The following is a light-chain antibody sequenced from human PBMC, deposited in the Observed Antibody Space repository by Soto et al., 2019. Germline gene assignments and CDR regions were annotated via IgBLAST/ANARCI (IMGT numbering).Light chain of an antibody. CDR3: CSYAGSSYV. CDR2: DVS. V-gene: IGLV2-11*01. Sequence: QSVLTQPRSVSGSPGQSVTISCTGTSRDVGGYNYVSWYQQHPGKAPKLMIYDVSKRPSGVPDRFSGSKSGNTASLTISGLQAEDEADYYCCSYAGSSYVFGTGTKVTV. CDR1: SRDVGGYNY. J-gene: IGLJ1*01.